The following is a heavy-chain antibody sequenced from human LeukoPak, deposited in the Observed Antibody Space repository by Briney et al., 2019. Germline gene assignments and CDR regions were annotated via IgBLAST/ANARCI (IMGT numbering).Heavy chain of an antibody. CDR3: ARRRGNFWSDYYAFDY. J-gene: IGHJ4*02. D-gene: IGHD3-3*01. V-gene: IGHV4-59*08. CDR1: GGSISSYY. Sequence: SETLSLTCTVSGGSISSYYWSWIRQPPGKGLEWIGYIYYSGSTNYNPSLASRVTISLDTSKNQFSLKLSSVTAADTAVYYCARRRGNFWSDYYAFDYWGLGTLVTISS. CDR2: IYYSGST.